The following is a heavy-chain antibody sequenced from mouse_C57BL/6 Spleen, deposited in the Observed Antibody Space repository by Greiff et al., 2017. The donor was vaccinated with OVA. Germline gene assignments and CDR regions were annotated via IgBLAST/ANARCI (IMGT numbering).Heavy chain of an antibody. CDR1: GYTFTSYW. CDR3: ARNYDYDGPMDY. V-gene: IGHV1-55*01. Sequence: VQLQQPGAELVKPGASVKMSCKASGYTFTSYWITWVKQRPGQGLEWIGDIYPGSGSTNYNEKFKSKATLTVDTSSSTAYMQLSSLTSEDSAVYYCARNYDYDGPMDYWGQGTSVTVSS. D-gene: IGHD2-4*01. J-gene: IGHJ4*01. CDR2: IYPGSGST.